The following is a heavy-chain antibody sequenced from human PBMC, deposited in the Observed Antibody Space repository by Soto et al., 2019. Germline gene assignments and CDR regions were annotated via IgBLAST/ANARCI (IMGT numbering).Heavy chain of an antibody. Sequence: QVHLVQSGAEVKKPGASVKVSCKGSGYDFTTYGITWVRQAPGQGLEWMAWISAHNGNTDYAQKLQGRVTVTRDTSTSTAYMGLRSLRSDDTAMYYCARGRYGDYGGQGALVTVSS. CDR1: GYDFTTYG. CDR2: ISAHNGNT. CDR3: ARGRYGDY. J-gene: IGHJ4*02. D-gene: IGHD1-1*01. V-gene: IGHV1-18*01.